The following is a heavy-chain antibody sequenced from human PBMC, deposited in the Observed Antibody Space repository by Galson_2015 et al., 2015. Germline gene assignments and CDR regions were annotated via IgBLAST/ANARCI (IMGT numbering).Heavy chain of an antibody. Sequence: SLRLSCAASGVTFSNYAMSWVRQAPGKGLEWVSTISDSGDTTYFADSVRGRFTVSRDNSKNTLYLQINSLRAEDTAVFYCAKGFYRGPVGNAFDIWGQGTMVTVSS. CDR3: AKGFYRGPVGNAFDI. D-gene: IGHD6-13*01. V-gene: IGHV3-23*01. CDR1: GVTFSNYA. J-gene: IGHJ3*02. CDR2: ISDSGDTT.